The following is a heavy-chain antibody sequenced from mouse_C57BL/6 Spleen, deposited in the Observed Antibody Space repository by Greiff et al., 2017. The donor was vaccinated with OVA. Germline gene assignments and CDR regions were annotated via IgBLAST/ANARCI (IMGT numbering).Heavy chain of an antibody. CDR1: GFTFSDYG. J-gene: IGHJ1*03. D-gene: IGHD4-1*01. V-gene: IGHV5-17*01. CDR3: ARNWLRYFDV. CDR2: ISSGSSTI. Sequence: EVHLVESGGGLVKPGGSLKLSCAASGFTFSDYGMHWVRQAPEKGLEWVAYISSGSSTIYYADTVKGRFTISRDNAKNTLFLQMTSLRSEDTAMYYCARNWLRYFDVWGTGTTVTVSS.